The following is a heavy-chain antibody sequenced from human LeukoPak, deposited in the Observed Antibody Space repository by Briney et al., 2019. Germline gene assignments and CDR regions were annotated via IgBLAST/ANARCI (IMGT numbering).Heavy chain of an antibody. CDR1: GFTFSSYS. CDR2: ISSSSSTI. CDR3: ARRGGIDLYYDFRSGYYLGFGYFDY. J-gene: IGHJ4*02. Sequence: GGSLRLSCAASGFTFSSYSMNWVRQAPGKGLEWVSYISSSSSTIYYADSVKGRFTISRDNAKNSLYLQMNSLRAEDTAVYYCARRGGIDLYYDFRSGYYLGFGYFDYWGQGTLVTVSS. D-gene: IGHD3-3*01. V-gene: IGHV3-48*01.